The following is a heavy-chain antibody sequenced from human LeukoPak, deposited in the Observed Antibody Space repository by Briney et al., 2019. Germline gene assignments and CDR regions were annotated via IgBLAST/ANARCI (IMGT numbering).Heavy chain of an antibody. Sequence: ASVKVSCKASGYTFTSYGISWVRQAPGQGLEWMGWISAYNGNTNYAQKFQGRVTITADKSTSTAYMELSSLRSEDTAVYYCARGSDTAMDYYFDYWGQGTLVTVSS. CDR2: ISAYNGNT. CDR1: GYTFTSYG. D-gene: IGHD5-18*01. CDR3: ARGSDTAMDYYFDY. J-gene: IGHJ4*02. V-gene: IGHV1-18*01.